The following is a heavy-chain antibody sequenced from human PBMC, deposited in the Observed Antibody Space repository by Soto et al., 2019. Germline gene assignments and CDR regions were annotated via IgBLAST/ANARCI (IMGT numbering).Heavy chain of an antibody. CDR1: GGPLGSGGNT. Sequence: QGRLKGSGPGRVRPSQTLPSTCTSPGGPLGSGGNTGSWTRQNPGRGLEWIGYIYYSGSTYYNPSLKSRVTISVDTSKNQFSLKLSSVTAADTAVYYCARTPLLWGQGTLVTVSS. CDR3: ARTPLL. J-gene: IGHJ4*02. D-gene: IGHD1-26*01. CDR2: IYYSGST. V-gene: IGHV4-31*03.